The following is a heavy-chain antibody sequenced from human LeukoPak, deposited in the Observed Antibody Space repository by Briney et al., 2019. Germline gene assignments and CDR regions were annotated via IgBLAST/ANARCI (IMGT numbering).Heavy chain of an antibody. V-gene: IGHV4-61*02. CDR1: GDSISSGDYY. CDR2: IYTSGST. J-gene: IGHJ5*02. Sequence: SETLSLTCTVSGDSISSGDYYWSWIRQPAGKGLEWIGRIYTSGSTDYNPSLKSRVTMSVDTSKNKFSLKLSSVTAADTAVYYCARRPKYYGSGSYYSRWFDPWGQGTLVTVSS. D-gene: IGHD3-10*01. CDR3: ARRPKYYGSGSYYSRWFDP.